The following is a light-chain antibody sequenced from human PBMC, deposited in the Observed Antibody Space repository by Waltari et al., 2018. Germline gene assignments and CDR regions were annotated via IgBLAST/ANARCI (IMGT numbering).Light chain of an antibody. Sequence: QMTQSPSTLFAYVGDRVTITCRASQSINSWLAWYQQKPGKAPKLLIYKASSLESGVPSRFSGGGSGTEFTLTISSLQPDDFATYYCQEYNTYTWTFGQGTKVEI. V-gene: IGKV1-5*03. CDR3: QEYNTYTWT. J-gene: IGKJ1*01. CDR2: KAS. CDR1: QSINSW.